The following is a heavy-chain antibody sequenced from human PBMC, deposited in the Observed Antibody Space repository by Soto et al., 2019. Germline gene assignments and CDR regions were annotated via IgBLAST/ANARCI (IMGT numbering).Heavy chain of an antibody. CDR2: IKSDGTYT. D-gene: IGHD3-22*01. Sequence: GGSLRLSCAASGFTFSNYWMHWVRQAPGKGLVWVSRIKSDGTYTNYADSVKGRFTISRDNAKNTLYLQMNSLRAEDTAVYYCARDPTYFYDSSGYYDYWGQGTLVTVSS. CDR1: GFTFSNYW. V-gene: IGHV3-74*01. CDR3: ARDPTYFYDSSGYYDY. J-gene: IGHJ4*02.